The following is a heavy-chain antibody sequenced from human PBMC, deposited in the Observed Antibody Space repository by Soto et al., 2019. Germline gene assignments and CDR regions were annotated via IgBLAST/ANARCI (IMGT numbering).Heavy chain of an antibody. V-gene: IGHV3-30*04. D-gene: IGHD1-20*01. CDR2: ISYDGRNK. CDR3: ARDFGLDSWNFDC. J-gene: IGHJ4*02. Sequence: PGGSLRLSCAASGFTFSSHAVHWVRQAPGKGLEWVAFISYDGRNKYYADSVKGRFTSSRDNSKNTLWLQMNSLGAEDTAVYFCARDFGLDSWNFDCWGQGTLVTVSS. CDR1: GFTFSSHA.